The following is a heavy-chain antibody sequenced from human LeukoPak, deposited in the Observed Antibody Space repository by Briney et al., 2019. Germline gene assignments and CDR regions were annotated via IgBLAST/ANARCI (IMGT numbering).Heavy chain of an antibody. Sequence: GGSLRLSCAASGFTFSSYGMHWVRQAPGKGLEWVAVISYYGSNKYYADSVKGRFTISRDNSKNTLYLQMNSLRAEDTAVYYCAKAAGYSYGYLTYYYYGMDVWGQGTTVTVSS. J-gene: IGHJ6*02. D-gene: IGHD5-18*01. CDR2: ISYYGSNK. CDR3: AKAAGYSYGYLTYYYYGMDV. V-gene: IGHV3-30*18. CDR1: GFTFSSYG.